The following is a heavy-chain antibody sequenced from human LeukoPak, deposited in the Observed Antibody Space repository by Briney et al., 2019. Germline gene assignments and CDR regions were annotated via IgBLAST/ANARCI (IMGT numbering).Heavy chain of an antibody. D-gene: IGHD6-25*01. CDR1: GFTSSNYA. Sequence: QPGRSLRLSCTASGFTSSNYAMHWVRQAPGKGLEWVAVIFYDGSIQYYADSVKGRFTISRDNAKNSLYLQMNSLRAEDTAVYYCAKDPSEASHPYYFAYWGQGSLVTVSS. CDR3: AKDPSEASHPYYFAY. V-gene: IGHV3-30*04. J-gene: IGHJ4*02. CDR2: IFYDGSIQ.